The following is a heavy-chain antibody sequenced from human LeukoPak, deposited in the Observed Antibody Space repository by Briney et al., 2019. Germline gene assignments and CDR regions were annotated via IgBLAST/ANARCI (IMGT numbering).Heavy chain of an antibody. J-gene: IGHJ4*02. V-gene: IGHV3-53*01. CDR2: IYSGGST. CDR3: AREGDYDGKNY. D-gene: IGHD4-17*01. Sequence: HAGGSLRLSCAASWFTVSSNYMSWVRQAPGKGLEWVPVIYSGGSTYYADSVKGRFTISRDNSKNTVYLQMNSLRAEDTAVYYCAREGDYDGKNYWGQGTLVTVSS. CDR1: WFTVSSNY.